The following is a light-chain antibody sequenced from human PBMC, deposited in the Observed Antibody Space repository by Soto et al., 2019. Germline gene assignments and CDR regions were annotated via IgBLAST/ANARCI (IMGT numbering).Light chain of an antibody. J-gene: IGLJ2*01. CDR3: GTWDSSLSTGRV. V-gene: IGLV1-51*01. CDR2: DTN. Sequence: QSVLTQPPSVSAAPGQKVTISCSGSSSNIGNNYVSWYQQLPGTAPKLLIYDTNKRPSGIPDRFSGSKSGTSATLGITGLQTGDEADYYCGTWDSSLSTGRVFGGGTKHTVL. CDR1: SSNIGNNY.